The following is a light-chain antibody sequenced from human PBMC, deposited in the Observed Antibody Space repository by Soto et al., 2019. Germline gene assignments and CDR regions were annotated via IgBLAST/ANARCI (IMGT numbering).Light chain of an antibody. CDR2: LGS. CDR3: MQALQTPYT. CDR1: QRLLHSNGNDF. V-gene: IGKV2-28*01. J-gene: IGKJ2*01. Sequence: EIVMTQSPPSLTVTPGELASISSRSSQRLLHSNGNDFLDWYLQKPGQSPQLLIYLGSNRAAGVPDRVSGSGAGTDFTLKISRVEAEDVGVYYCMQALQTPYTFGQGTKVDIK.